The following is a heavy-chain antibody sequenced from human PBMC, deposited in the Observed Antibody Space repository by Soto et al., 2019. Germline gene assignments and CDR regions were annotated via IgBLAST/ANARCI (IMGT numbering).Heavy chain of an antibody. CDR3: ARVRVAVAGSGGYYYYYMDV. CDR2: ISAYNGNT. V-gene: IGHV1-18*01. J-gene: IGHJ6*03. Sequence: ASVKVSCKASGYTFTSYGISWVRQAPGQGLEWMGWISAYNGNTNYAQKLQGRVTMTTDTSTSTAYMELRSLRSDDTAVYYCARVRVAVAGSGGYYYYYMDVWGKGTTVTVSS. D-gene: IGHD6-19*01. CDR1: GYTFTSYG.